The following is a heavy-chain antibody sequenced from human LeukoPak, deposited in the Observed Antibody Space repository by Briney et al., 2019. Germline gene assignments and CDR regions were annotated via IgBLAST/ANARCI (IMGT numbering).Heavy chain of an antibody. CDR2: IYYSGST. D-gene: IGHD4-11*01. Sequence: SETLSLTCTVSGGSVSSGSYCWSWIRQPPGKGLEWIGYIYYSGSTNYNPSLKSRVTISVDTSKNQFSLKLSSVTAADTAVYYCARELRGYSNYADYWGQGTLVTVSS. V-gene: IGHV4-61*01. CDR3: ARELRGYSNYADY. J-gene: IGHJ4*02. CDR1: GGSVSSGSYC.